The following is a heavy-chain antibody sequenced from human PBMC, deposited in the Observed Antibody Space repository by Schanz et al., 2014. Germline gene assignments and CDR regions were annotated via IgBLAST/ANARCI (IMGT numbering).Heavy chain of an antibody. D-gene: IGHD6-13*01. CDR3: AGATYSSSWYGGSEYFQH. CDR1: RYPFTAYY. CDR2: ISDYNADT. Sequence: QVHLVQSGSEVKKPGASVKVSCKASRYPFTAYYMHWVRQAPGQGLKWMGRISDYNADTKYAQKVQGRVTMTTDTSTSTAYMELRNLRSDDTAVYYGAGATYSSSWYGGSEYFQHWGQGTLVTVSS. J-gene: IGHJ1*01. V-gene: IGHV1-18*04.